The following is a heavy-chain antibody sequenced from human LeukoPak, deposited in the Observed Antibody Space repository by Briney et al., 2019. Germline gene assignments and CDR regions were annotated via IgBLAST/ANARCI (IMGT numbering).Heavy chain of an antibody. J-gene: IGHJ6*03. CDR2: IYTSGST. V-gene: IGHV4-4*07. Sequence: SETLSLTCTVSGGSISSYYWSWIRQPAGKGLEWIGRIYTSGSTNYNPSLKSRVTMSVDTSKNQFSLKLSSVTAADTAVYYCATRSEYSYGPYYYYYMDVWGKGTTVTISS. D-gene: IGHD5-18*01. CDR3: ATRSEYSYGPYYYYYMDV. CDR1: GGSISSYY.